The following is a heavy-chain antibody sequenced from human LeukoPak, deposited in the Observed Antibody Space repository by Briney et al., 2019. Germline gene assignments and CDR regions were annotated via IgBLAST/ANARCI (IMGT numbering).Heavy chain of an antibody. CDR1: GFTFSSYS. CDR2: ISSSSSTI. Sequence: GGSLRLSCAASGFTFSSYSMNWVRRAPEKGLEWVSYISSSSSTIYYADSVKGRFTISRDNAKNSLYLQMNSLRAEDTAVYYCARKRTTGWFDPWGQGTLVTVSS. CDR3: ARKRTTGWFDP. J-gene: IGHJ5*02. V-gene: IGHV3-48*01. D-gene: IGHD2-8*02.